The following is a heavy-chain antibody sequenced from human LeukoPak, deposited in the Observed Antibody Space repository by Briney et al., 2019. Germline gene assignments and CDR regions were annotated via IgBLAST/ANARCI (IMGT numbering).Heavy chain of an antibody. D-gene: IGHD5-12*01. Sequence: SETLSLTCAVSGGSISSSNCWSWVRQPPGKGLDWIGEIYHSGSTNYNPSLKSRVTISVDTSKNQFSLKLSSVTAADTAVYYCARDGYRTRHFDYWGQGTLVTVSS. V-gene: IGHV4-4*02. CDR1: GGSISSSNC. J-gene: IGHJ4*02. CDR2: IYHSGST. CDR3: ARDGYRTRHFDY.